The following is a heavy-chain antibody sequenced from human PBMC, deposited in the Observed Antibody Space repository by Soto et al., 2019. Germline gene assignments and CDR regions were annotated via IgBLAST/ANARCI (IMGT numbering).Heavy chain of an antibody. CDR1: HESFSSFY. Sequence: PSETLSLTCAVYHESFSSFYWTWIRQPPGKGLEWVGEIDHIGGTKYNPSLKSRVTISVDKSKNQFSLKLTSVTAADTAVYYCAREGALLFGGNSDYYSTMDVWGQGTTVTVSS. V-gene: IGHV4-34*01. CDR3: AREGALLFGGNSDYYSTMDV. CDR2: IDHIGGT. J-gene: IGHJ6*02. D-gene: IGHD2-21*02.